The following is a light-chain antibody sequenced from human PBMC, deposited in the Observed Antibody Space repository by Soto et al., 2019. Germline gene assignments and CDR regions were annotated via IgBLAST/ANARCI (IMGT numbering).Light chain of an antibody. Sequence: DMELTQSPSSLSASVGDRVTITCRASQSISHYLTWYQHKPGKVPKLLIYAASSWPSGVPTRFSGSGSGTDFTLTINSLQPEDFATYYCQQSYGTPLTFGGGTKIEIK. J-gene: IGKJ4*01. CDR3: QQSYGTPLT. CDR2: AAS. V-gene: IGKV1-39*01. CDR1: QSISHY.